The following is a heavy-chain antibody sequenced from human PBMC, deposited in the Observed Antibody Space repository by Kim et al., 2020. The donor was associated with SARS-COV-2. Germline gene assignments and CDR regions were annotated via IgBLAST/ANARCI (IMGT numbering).Heavy chain of an antibody. Sequence: ASVKVSCKASGYTFISYYVHWVRQAPGQGLEWMGIINPNGGGTNYPQKFQGRVSMTRDTSTSTVYMELSSLRSEDTAVYYCAREISGSGTYYPGDHWGQGTLVTVSS. CDR2: INPNGGGT. CDR1: GYTFISYY. CDR3: AREISGSGTYYPGDH. D-gene: IGHD3-10*01. V-gene: IGHV1-46*01. J-gene: IGHJ4*02.